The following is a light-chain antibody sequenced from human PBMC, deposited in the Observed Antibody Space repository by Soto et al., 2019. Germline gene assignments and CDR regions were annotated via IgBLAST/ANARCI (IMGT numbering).Light chain of an antibody. Sequence: DIRITQSPSSLSASVGDRVTITCHASHDIRKYLNWYQQKPGKAPNLLIYAASSLESGVPARFSGSGSGTHFTLTITGLQPEDFATYYCQQTYSSLPITFGQGTRLEIK. V-gene: IGKV1-39*01. CDR3: QQTYSSLPIT. CDR1: HDIRKY. J-gene: IGKJ5*01. CDR2: AAS.